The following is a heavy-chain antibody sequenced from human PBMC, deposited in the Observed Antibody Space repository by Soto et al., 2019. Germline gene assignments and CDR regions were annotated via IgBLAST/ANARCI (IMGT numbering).Heavy chain of an antibody. CDR3: ARPASGGSRDAFDV. CDR2: IDPTDSFT. V-gene: IGHV5-10-1*01. D-gene: IGHD2-15*01. Sequence: PGESLKISCKASGYKFTTFWLNWVRQTPGKGLEWLGRIDPTDSFTNYSPPFEGHVTISVDSSISTAYLQWNSLQASDTAIYYCARPASGGSRDAFDVWGQGTTVTVSS. CDR1: GYKFTTFW. J-gene: IGHJ3*01.